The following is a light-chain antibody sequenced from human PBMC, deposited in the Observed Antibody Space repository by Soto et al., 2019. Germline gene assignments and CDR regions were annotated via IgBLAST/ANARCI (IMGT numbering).Light chain of an antibody. J-gene: IGLJ2*01. V-gene: IGLV6-57*04. CDR1: SGSIANNY. CDR2: ANN. CDR3: QSYDRNTPVI. Sequence: LTQPHSVSESPGKTVTISCTRSSGSIANNYVQWYQQRPGSAPITLIYANNERPSGVPGRFSGSIDTSSNSATLTISGLKTEDEADYYCQSYDRNTPVIFGGGTKLTVL.